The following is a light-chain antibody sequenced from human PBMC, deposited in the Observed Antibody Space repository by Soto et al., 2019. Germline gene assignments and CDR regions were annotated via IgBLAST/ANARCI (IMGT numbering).Light chain of an antibody. Sequence: DIQMTQSPSTLSASVGDRVTITCRASQSISSWLAWYQQKPGKAPNLLIYDASSLESGVPSRFSGSGSGTEFTLTISSLQLDDFATYYCQQYNSYWTFGQGTKVEIK. CDR2: DAS. CDR1: QSISSW. J-gene: IGKJ1*01. CDR3: QQYNSYWT. V-gene: IGKV1-5*01.